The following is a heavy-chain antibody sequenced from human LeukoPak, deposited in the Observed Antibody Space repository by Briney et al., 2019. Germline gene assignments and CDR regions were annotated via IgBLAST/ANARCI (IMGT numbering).Heavy chain of an antibody. V-gene: IGHV4-30-4*01. Sequence: SQTLSLTCTVSGGSISSGDYYWSWIRQPPGKGLEWIGYIYYSGSTYYNPSLKSRVTISVDTSKNQFSLKLSSVTAADTAVYYCARRGIGRRGYFLTGFDSWGQGTLVAVSS. CDR2: IYYSGST. D-gene: IGHD3/OR15-3a*01. CDR3: ARRGIGRRGYFLTGFDS. J-gene: IGHJ4*02. CDR1: GGSISSGDYY.